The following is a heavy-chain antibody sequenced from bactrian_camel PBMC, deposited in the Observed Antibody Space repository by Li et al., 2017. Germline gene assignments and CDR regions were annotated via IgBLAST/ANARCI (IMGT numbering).Heavy chain of an antibody. Sequence: HVQLVESGGGSVQAGGSLRLSCAASGVSEDTFEKYCLAWFRQAPGKGLEWVSSIYSDGSNTYYADSVKGRFTVSRENAKDTVYLQLNSLKPEDTGMYYCANRDGNYGGSWRFGYWGQGTQVTVS. CDR1: GVSEDTFEKYC. J-gene: IGHJ6*01. CDR2: IYSDGSNT. D-gene: IGHD6*01. CDR3: ANRDGNYGGSWRFGY. V-gene: IGHV3-2*01.